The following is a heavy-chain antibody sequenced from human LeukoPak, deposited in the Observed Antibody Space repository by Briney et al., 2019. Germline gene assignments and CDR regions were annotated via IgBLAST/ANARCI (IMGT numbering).Heavy chain of an antibody. D-gene: IGHD2-2*01. V-gene: IGHV1-2*02. CDR2: INPNSGGT. Sequence: GASVKVSCKASGYTFTGYYMHWVRQAPGQGLEWMGWINPNSGGTNYAQKFQGRVTMTRDTSIGTAYMELSRLRSDDTAVYYCARDQRAYYSSTSCYRYWGQGTLVTVSS. J-gene: IGHJ4*02. CDR1: GYTFTGYY. CDR3: ARDQRAYYSSTSCYRY.